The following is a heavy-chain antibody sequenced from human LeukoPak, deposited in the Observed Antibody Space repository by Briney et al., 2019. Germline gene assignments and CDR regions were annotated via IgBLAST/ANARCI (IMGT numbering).Heavy chain of an antibody. Sequence: SETLSLTCTVSGGSISSSSYYWGWIRQPPGKGLEWIGSIYYSGSTYYNPSLKSRVTISVDTSKNQFSLKLSSVTAADTAVYYCARDSSRLKNNWFDPWGQGTLVTVSS. CDR3: ARDSSRLKNNWFDP. J-gene: IGHJ5*02. CDR1: GGSISSSSYY. V-gene: IGHV4-39*07. CDR2: IYYSGST. D-gene: IGHD2-2*01.